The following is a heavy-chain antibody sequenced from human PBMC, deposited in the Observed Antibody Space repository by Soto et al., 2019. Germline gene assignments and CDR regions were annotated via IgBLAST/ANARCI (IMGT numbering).Heavy chain of an antibody. CDR2: IYYSGST. J-gene: IGHJ5*02. Sequence: PSETLSLTCTVSGGSISSGGYYWSWIRQHPGKGLEWIGYIYYSGSTYYNPSLKSRVTISVDTSKNQFSLKLSSVTAADTAVYYCARLWRDWFDPWGQGTLVTVSS. CDR3: ARLWRDWFDP. CDR1: GGSISSGGYY. V-gene: IGHV4-31*03. D-gene: IGHD2-21*01.